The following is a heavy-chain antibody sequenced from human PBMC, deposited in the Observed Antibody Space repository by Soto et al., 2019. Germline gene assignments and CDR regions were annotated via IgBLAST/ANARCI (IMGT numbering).Heavy chain of an antibody. CDR3: AREGAGTTVYY. Sequence: QVQLVESGGGVVQPGRSLRLSCAASGFTFSSYAMHWVRQAPGKGLEWVAVISYDGSNKYYADSVKGRFTISRDNSKNTLYPQMNSLGAEDMAVYYCAREGAGTTVYYWGQGTLVTVSS. D-gene: IGHD1-7*01. CDR2: ISYDGSNK. CDR1: GFTFSSYA. V-gene: IGHV3-30-3*01. J-gene: IGHJ4*02.